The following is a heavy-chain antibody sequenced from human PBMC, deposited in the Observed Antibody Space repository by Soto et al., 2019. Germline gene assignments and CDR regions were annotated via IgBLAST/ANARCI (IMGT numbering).Heavy chain of an antibody. J-gene: IGHJ1*01. CDR3: ARMEWELLNAEYFQH. D-gene: IGHD1-26*01. CDR1: GFTFSSYS. V-gene: IGHV3-21*01. CDR2: ISSSSSYI. Sequence: GGSLRLSCAASGFTFSSYSMNWVRQAPGKGLEWVSSISSSSSYIYYADSVKGRFTISRDNAKNSLYPQMNSLRAEDTAVYYCARMEWELLNAEYFQHWGQGTLVTVSS.